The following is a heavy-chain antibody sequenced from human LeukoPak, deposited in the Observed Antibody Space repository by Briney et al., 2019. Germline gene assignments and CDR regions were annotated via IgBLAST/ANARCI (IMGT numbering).Heavy chain of an antibody. V-gene: IGHV3-23*01. D-gene: IGHD2-21*01. J-gene: IGHJ4*02. CDR1: GFTFSSYA. CDR3: AKSHITRYPLQYYFDL. Sequence: PGGSLRLSCAASGFTFSSYAMSWLRQTPQKGLEWVSGISVTGDFTYYVDSVKGRFTIARDNSRTTVYLQLNSLRADDTAVYYCAKSHITRYPLQYYFDLWGQGAQVIVSS. CDR2: ISVTGDFT.